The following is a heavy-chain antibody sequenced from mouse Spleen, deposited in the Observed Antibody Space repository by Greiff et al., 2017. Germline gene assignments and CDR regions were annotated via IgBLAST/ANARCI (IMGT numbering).Heavy chain of an antibody. CDR1: GFNIKDYY. D-gene: IGHD2-13*01. V-gene: IGHV14-2*01. Sequence: EVKLEESGAELVKPGASVKLSCTASGFNIKDYYMHWVKQRTEQGLEWIGRIDPEDGETKYAPKFQGKATITADTSSNTAYLQLSSLTSEDTAVYYCAREAAYGEDSAWFAYWGQGTLVTVSA. CDR2: IDPEDGET. CDR3: AREAAYGEDSAWFAY. J-gene: IGHJ3*01.